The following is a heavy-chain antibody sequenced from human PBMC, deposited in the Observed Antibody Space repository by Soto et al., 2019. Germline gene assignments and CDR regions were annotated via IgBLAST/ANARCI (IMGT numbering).Heavy chain of an antibody. V-gene: IGHV5-51*01. Sequence: PGESLKISCKGSGYSFTSYWIGWVRQMPGKGLEWMGIIYPGDSDTRYSPSFQGQVTISADKSISTAYLQWSSLKASDTAMYYCAKHVPSSYDSSGYYPDFDYGGQEPLVTFPS. J-gene: IGHJ4*02. D-gene: IGHD3-22*01. CDR2: IYPGDSDT. CDR3: AKHVPSSYDSSGYYPDFDY. CDR1: GYSFTSYW.